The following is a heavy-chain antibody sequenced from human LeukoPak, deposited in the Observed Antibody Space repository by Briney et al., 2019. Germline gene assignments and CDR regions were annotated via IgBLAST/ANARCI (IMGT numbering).Heavy chain of an antibody. CDR2: ISPDGSTT. Sequence: PGGSLRLSCGASGFTFRTYCMHWVRQPPGKGLVWVSRISPDGSTTTYADSVKGRFTISRDNSKNTVFLQMDSLGVDDTAMYYYARVWSEFHYWGQGALVTVSS. V-gene: IGHV3-74*01. D-gene: IGHD3-16*01. J-gene: IGHJ4*02. CDR3: ARVWSEFHY. CDR1: GFTFRTYC.